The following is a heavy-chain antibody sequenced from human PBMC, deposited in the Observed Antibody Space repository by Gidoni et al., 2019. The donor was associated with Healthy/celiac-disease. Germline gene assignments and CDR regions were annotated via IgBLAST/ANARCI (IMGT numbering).Heavy chain of an antibody. V-gene: IGHV4-39*07. Sequence: QLQLQESGPGLVKHSETLSLTCTVSGGYISSSSYYWGWIRQPPGKGLEWIGSIYYSGSTYYNPSLKSRVTISVDTSKNQFSLKLSSVTAADTAVYYCARTTIVVVPAGNWFDPWGQGTLVTVSS. CDR3: ARTTIVVVPAGNWFDP. J-gene: IGHJ5*02. CDR1: GGYISSSSYY. D-gene: IGHD2-2*01. CDR2: IYYSGST.